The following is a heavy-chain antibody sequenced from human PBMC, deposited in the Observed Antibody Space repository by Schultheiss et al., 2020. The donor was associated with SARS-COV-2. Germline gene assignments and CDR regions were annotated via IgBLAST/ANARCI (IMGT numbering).Heavy chain of an antibody. J-gene: IGHJ4*02. CDR1: GFTVSSNY. CDR2: ISSSSSYI. CDR3: ASLPWFGELLFDY. D-gene: IGHD3-10*01. V-gene: IGHV3-21*01. Sequence: GGSLRLSCAASGFTVSSNYMSWVRQAPGKGLEWVSSISSSSSYIYYADSVKGRFTISRDNSKNTLYLQMNSLRAEDTAVYYCASLPWFGELLFDYWGQGTLVTVSS.